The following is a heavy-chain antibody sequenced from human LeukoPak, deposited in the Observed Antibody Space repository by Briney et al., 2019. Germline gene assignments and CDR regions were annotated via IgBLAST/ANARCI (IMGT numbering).Heavy chain of an antibody. CDR2: IYYSGST. D-gene: IGHD4-11*01. V-gene: IGHV4-4*02. J-gene: IGHJ6*02. CDR3: ARNNYVTHFYGLDV. CDR1: GGSISSSNW. Sequence: SETLSLTCAVSGGSISSSNWWSWVRQPPGKGLEWIGEIYYSGSTNYNPSLKSRVTISVDTSKNQFSMKLSSVTAADTAVYFCARNNYVTHFYGLDVWGQGTTVTVSS.